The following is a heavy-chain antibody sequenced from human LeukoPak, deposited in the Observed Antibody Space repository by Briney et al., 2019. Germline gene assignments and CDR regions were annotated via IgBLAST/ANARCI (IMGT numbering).Heavy chain of an antibody. CDR1: GFTVSSSY. J-gene: IGHJ4*02. V-gene: IGHV3-53*01. D-gene: IGHD2-15*01. CDR2: IHSGGNT. CDR3: TRDLNSGGSC. Sequence: PGGSLRLSCAASGFTVSSSYMSWVRQAPGKGLEWVSVIHSGGNTYYADSMKGRFTISRDNSKNTLYLQMNSLRAEDTAVYYCTRDLNSGGSCWGQGTLVTVSS.